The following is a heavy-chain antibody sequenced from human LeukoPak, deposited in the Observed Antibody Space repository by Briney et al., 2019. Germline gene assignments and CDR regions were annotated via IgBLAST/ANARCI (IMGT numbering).Heavy chain of an antibody. J-gene: IGHJ4*02. CDR2: IYTSGST. Sequence: PSETLSLTCDVSGVSISDGYYWSWIRQPAGKGLEWIGRIYTSGSTNYNPSLKSRVTISVDTSKNQFSLKLSSVTAADTAVYYCAREVGSAAGAPFDYWGQGTLVTVSS. CDR1: GVSISDGYY. D-gene: IGHD2-2*03. V-gene: IGHV4-61*02. CDR3: AREVGSAAGAPFDY.